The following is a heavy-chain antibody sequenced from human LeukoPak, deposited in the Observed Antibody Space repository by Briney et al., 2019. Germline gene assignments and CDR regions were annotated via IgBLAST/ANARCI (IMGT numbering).Heavy chain of an antibody. Sequence: PGGSLRLSCAASGFTFSSYAMSWVRQAPGKRLEWVSAISGSGGSTYYADSVKGRFTISRDNSKNTLYLQMNSLRAEDTAVYYCAKGVVPAAIGYYYYYGMDVWGQGTTVTVSS. D-gene: IGHD2-2*02. V-gene: IGHV3-23*01. CDR2: ISGSGGST. CDR1: GFTFSSYA. J-gene: IGHJ6*02. CDR3: AKGVVPAAIGYYYYYGMDV.